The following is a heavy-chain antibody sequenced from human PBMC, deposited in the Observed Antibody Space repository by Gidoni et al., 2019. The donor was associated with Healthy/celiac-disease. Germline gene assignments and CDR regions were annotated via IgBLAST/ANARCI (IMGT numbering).Heavy chain of an antibody. CDR2: INHSGST. CDR3: ARKLYSYAY. V-gene: IGHV4-34*01. CDR1: GGSFSGYY. D-gene: IGHD5-18*01. J-gene: IGHJ4*02. Sequence: QVQPQQWGAGLLKPSETLSLTCAVYGGSFSGYYWSWTRQPPGKGLEWIGEINHSGSTNYNPSLKSRVTISVDTSKNQFSLKLSSVTAADTAVYYCARKLYSYAYWGQGTLVTVSS.